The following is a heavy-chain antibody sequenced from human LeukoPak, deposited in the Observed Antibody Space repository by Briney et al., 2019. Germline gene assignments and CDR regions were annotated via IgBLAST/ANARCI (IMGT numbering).Heavy chain of an antibody. V-gene: IGHV3-15*01. J-gene: IGHJ4*02. CDR2: IKSKTDGGEA. Sequence: PGGSLRLSCQASGFTFNNAWMSWVRQAPGKGLEWVGRIKSKTDGGEADYAESVKGRFTISRDDSKNTLYLQMNSLKTEDTALYFRTTDRLWGVWRQSNSFDYWGQGTLVAVSS. D-gene: IGHD3-3*01. CDR1: GFTFNNAW. CDR3: TTDRLWGVWRQSNSFDY.